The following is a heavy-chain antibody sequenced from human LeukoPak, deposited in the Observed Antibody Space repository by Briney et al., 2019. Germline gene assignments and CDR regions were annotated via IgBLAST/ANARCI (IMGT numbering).Heavy chain of an antibody. D-gene: IGHD6-13*01. J-gene: IGHJ4*02. V-gene: IGHV3-30*18. Sequence: PGGSLRLSCAASGFTFSSAVMHWVRQAPGKGLEWVAVISNDGNNKYYADSVRGRFTISRDNSKSTLYVQMNSLRAEDTAVYYCAKEVIAAGGNLEYWGQGTLVTVSS. CDR3: AKEVIAAGGNLEY. CDR1: GFTFSSAV. CDR2: ISNDGNNK.